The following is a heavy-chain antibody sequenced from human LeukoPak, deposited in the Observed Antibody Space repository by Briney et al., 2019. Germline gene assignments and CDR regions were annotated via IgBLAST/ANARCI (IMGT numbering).Heavy chain of an antibody. V-gene: IGHV3-72*01. Sequence: PGGSLRLSCAAPGFTFSDHYKDWVRPAPGKGLGWVGRIRNKADTYTTEYAASVKGRFTISRDDSQNSLYLQMNSLKTEDTAVYYCASEFWSGYYTLYYFDYWGQGAQVTVSS. D-gene: IGHD3-3*01. CDR3: ASEFWSGYYTLYYFDY. CDR2: IRNKADTYTT. J-gene: IGHJ4*02. CDR1: GFTFSDHY.